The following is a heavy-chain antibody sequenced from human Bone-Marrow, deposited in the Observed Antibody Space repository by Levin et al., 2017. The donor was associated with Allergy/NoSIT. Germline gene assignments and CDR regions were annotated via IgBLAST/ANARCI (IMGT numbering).Heavy chain of an antibody. Sequence: GGSLRLSCAASGFTVSDHFMDWVRQAPGKGLEWVGRTRKRADSYTTEYAASVKGRFTISRDDSQNSLYLQMNSLKTEDTAVYYCSRTGCSGGICYDTFDVWGRGTMVTVSS. V-gene: IGHV3-72*01. D-gene: IGHD2-15*01. J-gene: IGHJ3*01. CDR2: TRKRADSYTT. CDR3: SRTGCSGGICYDTFDV. CDR1: GFTVSDHF.